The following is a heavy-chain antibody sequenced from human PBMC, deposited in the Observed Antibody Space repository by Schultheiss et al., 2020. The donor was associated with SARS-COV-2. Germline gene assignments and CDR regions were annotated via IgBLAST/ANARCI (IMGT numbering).Heavy chain of an antibody. D-gene: IGHD5-24*01. CDR1: GFTFSSYG. V-gene: IGHV3-33*01. Sequence: GGSLRLSCAASGFTFSSYGMHWVRQAPGKGLEWVAVIWYDGSNKYYADSVKGRFTISRDNAKNSLYLQMNSLRAEDKAVYYCARHRDGYNLDYWGQGTLVTVSS. J-gene: IGHJ4*02. CDR2: IWYDGSNK. CDR3: ARHRDGYNLDY.